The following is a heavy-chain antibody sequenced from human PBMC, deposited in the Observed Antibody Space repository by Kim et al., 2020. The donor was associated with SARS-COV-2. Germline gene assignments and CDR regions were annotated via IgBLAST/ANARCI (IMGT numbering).Heavy chain of an antibody. J-gene: IGHJ6*01. V-gene: IGHV4-34*01. Sequence: SETLSHTCAVYGGSFSGYYWSWIRQPPGKGLEWIGEINHSGSTNYNPSLKSRVTISVDTSKNQFSLKLSSVTAADTAVYYCARGSAGITMIVVVRAYYY. CDR3: ARGSAGITMIVVVRAYYY. D-gene: IGHD3-22*01. CDR1: GGSFSGYY. CDR2: INHSGST.